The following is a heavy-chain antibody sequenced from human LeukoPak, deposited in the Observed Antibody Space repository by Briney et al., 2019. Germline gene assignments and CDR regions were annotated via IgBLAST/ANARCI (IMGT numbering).Heavy chain of an antibody. Sequence: SETLSLTCTVSGGSISSYYWSWIRQPPGKGLEWIGDIYYSGSTYYNPSLKSRVTISVDTSKNQFSLKMSSVTAAGTGVYYCARGWEYYCSSTSCYRPRWFDPWGQGTLVTVSS. J-gene: IGHJ5*02. V-gene: IGHV4-59*12. D-gene: IGHD2-2*01. CDR1: GGSISSYY. CDR2: IYYSGST. CDR3: ARGWEYYCSSTSCYRPRWFDP.